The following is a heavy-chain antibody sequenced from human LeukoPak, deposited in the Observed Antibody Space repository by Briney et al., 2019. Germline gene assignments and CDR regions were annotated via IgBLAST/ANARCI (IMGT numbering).Heavy chain of an antibody. CDR3: ARDCYERGYSGYDLDY. Sequence: PGGSLRLSCAASGFTFSSYWMSWVRQAPGKGLEWVANIKQDGSEKYYVDSVKGRFTISRDNAKNSLYLQMNSLRAEDTAVYYCARDCYERGYSGYDLDYWGQGTLVTVSS. CDR2: IKQDGSEK. J-gene: IGHJ4*02. D-gene: IGHD5-12*01. CDR1: GFTFSSYW. V-gene: IGHV3-7*01.